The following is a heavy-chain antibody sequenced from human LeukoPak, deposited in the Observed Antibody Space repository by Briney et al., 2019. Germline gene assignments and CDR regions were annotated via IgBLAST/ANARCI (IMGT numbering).Heavy chain of an antibody. Sequence: PGGSLRLSCAVSGFTFSDYSMNWVRQAPGKGLEWVSSISSSSSYIYYADSVKGRFSISRDNAKNSLYLQMDSLRAEDTAVYYCARDYTGGWNDYWGQGTLVTVSS. D-gene: IGHD7-27*01. J-gene: IGHJ4*02. CDR2: ISSSSSYI. V-gene: IGHV3-21*01. CDR1: GFTFSDYS. CDR3: ARDYTGGWNDY.